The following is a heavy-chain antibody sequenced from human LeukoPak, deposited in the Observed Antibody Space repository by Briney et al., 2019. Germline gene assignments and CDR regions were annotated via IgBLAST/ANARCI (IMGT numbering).Heavy chain of an antibody. V-gene: IGHV3-53*01. Sequence: GGSLRLSCVASGFSVSSDYMTWVRQAQGKGLEWVSVLYSGGSTYYADSVKGRFTISRDNSKNTLYLQMNNLRVEDTAVYYCAHLGYDILTGYYNWGQGTLVLVSS. CDR1: GFSVSSDY. CDR2: LYSGGST. D-gene: IGHD3-9*01. CDR3: AHLGYDILTGYYN. J-gene: IGHJ4*02.